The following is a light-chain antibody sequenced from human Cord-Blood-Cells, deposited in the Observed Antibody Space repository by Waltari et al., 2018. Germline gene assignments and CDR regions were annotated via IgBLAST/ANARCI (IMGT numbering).Light chain of an antibody. J-gene: IGKJ4*01. V-gene: IGKV4-1*01. CDR2: WAP. CDR1: QSVLYSANNKNY. Sequence: DIVMTQSPDSLAVSLGERATINCKSSQSVLYSANNKNYLAWYQKKPGRPPKLLIEWAPAGASGFPDRSSGGGSGTDFTRTFSRLQAEDVAVYYCQKEYSTPPTFGGGTKVEIK. CDR3: QKEYSTPPT.